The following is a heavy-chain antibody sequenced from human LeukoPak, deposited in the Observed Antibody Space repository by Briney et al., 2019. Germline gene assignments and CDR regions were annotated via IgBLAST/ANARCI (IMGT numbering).Heavy chain of an antibody. J-gene: IGHJ4*02. CDR2: FDPEDGET. Sequence: ASVTVSCKVSGYTLTELSMHWVRQAPGKGLEWMGGFDPEDGETIYEQKFQGRVTMTEDTSTDTAYMELSSLRSEDTAVYYCAADLHYDFDYWGQGTLVPVSS. D-gene: IGHD3-16*01. V-gene: IGHV1-24*01. CDR3: AADLHYDFDY. CDR1: GYTLTELS.